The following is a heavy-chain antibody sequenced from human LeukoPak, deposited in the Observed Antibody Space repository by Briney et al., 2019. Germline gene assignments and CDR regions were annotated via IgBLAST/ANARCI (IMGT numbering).Heavy chain of an antibody. CDR2: ISDDGSNK. D-gene: IGHD6-19*01. CDR1: GFTFSNYA. J-gene: IGHJ4*02. V-gene: IGHV3-30*18. CDR3: AKDRYSSGWYSDFDY. Sequence: RGSLRLSCAASGFTFSNYAMHWVRQAPGKGLEWVAVISDDGSNKYYGDSVKGRFTISRDNSKNTAYLQMYSLRAEDTAVYYCAKDRYSSGWYSDFDYWGQGTLVTVSS.